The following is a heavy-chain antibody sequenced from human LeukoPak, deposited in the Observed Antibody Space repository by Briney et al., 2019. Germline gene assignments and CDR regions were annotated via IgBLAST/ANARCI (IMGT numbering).Heavy chain of an antibody. D-gene: IGHD3-10*01. CDR2: IYYSGST. CDR3: ARAMVRGATHFDY. CDR1: GGSIGSGDYY. V-gene: IGHV4-30-4*01. Sequence: SETLSLTCTVSGGSIGSGDYYWSWIRQPPGEGLEWIGYIYYSGSTYYNPSLKSRVTISVDTSKNQFSLKLSSVTAADTAVYYCARAMVRGATHFDYWGQGTLVTVSS. J-gene: IGHJ4*02.